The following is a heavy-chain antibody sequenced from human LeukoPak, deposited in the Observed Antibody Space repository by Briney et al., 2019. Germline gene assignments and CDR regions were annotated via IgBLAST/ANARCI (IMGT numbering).Heavy chain of an antibody. CDR1: GFTFSSYA. CDR3: ANEVRPNDY. D-gene: IGHD4/OR15-4a*01. Sequence: GGSPRLSCAASGFTFSSYAMTWVRQAPGKGLEWVSTISGSGGTTYYADSVKGRFTISRDNSKNTLYLQMNSLRAEDTALYFCANEVRPNDYWGRGTLVTASS. V-gene: IGHV3-23*01. CDR2: ISGSGGTT. J-gene: IGHJ4*02.